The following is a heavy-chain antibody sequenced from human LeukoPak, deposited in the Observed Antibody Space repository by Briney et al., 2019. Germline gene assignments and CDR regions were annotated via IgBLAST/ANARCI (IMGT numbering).Heavy chain of an antibody. V-gene: IGHV3-30*04. CDR1: GFTFSSYA. D-gene: IGHD6-13*01. CDR3: ARVGQQLVRSNYFDY. CDR2: ISYDGSNK. Sequence: GGSLRLSCAASGFTFSSYAMHWVRQAPGKGLEWVAVISYDGSNKYYADSVKGRFTISRDNSKNTLYLQMNSLRAEDTAVYYCARVGQQLVRSNYFDYWGQGTLVTVSS. J-gene: IGHJ4*02.